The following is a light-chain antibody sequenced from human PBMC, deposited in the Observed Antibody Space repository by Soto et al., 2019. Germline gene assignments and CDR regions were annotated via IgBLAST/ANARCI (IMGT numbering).Light chain of an antibody. Sequence: QSVLTQPASVSGSPGQSITISCTGTSSDIGAYNYVSWYQQYPGKAPKLMIYGVTNRPSGVSNRFSGSKSGNTASLTVSGLQAADEADYFCKSYAGSNTYVFGSGTKV. CDR1: SSDIGAYNY. V-gene: IGLV2-14*01. CDR3: KSYAGSNTYV. CDR2: GVT. J-gene: IGLJ1*01.